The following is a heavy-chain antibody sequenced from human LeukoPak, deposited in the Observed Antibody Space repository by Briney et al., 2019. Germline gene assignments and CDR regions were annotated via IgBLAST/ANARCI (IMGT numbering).Heavy chain of an antibody. CDR1: GGTFSSYA. Sequence: GASVKVSCKGSGGTFSSYAISWVRQAPGQGLEWMGEIIPIFGTVNYAQKFQGRVTITRNTSISTAYMELSSLRSEDTAVYYCARDSSSWYDPRPVHWFDPWGQGTLVTVS. CDR3: ARDSSSWYDPRPVHWFDP. J-gene: IGHJ5*02. D-gene: IGHD6-13*01. V-gene: IGHV1-69*05. CDR2: IIPIFGTV.